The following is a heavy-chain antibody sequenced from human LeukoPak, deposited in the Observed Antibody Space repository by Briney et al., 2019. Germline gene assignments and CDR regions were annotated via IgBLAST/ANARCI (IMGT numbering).Heavy chain of an antibody. CDR3: AREGGIVATMVNWFDP. J-gene: IGHJ5*02. CDR1: GGSISSYY. D-gene: IGHD5-12*01. V-gene: IGHV4-59*01. Sequence: PSETLSLTCTVSGGSISSYYWSWIRQPPGKGLEWIGYIYYSGSTNYNPSLKSRVTISVDTSKNQFSLKLSSVTAADTAVYYCAREGGIVATMVNWFDPWGQGTLVTVSS. CDR2: IYYSGST.